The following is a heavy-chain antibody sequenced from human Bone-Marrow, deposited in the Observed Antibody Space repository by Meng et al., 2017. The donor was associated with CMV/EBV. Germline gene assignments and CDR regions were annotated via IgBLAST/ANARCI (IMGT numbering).Heavy chain of an antibody. J-gene: IGHJ4*02. CDR1: GYTFTGYY. CDR2: MNPNSGNT. D-gene: IGHD6-6*01. V-gene: IGHV1-8*02. Sequence: ASVKVSCKASGYTFTGYYMHWVRQAPGQGLEWMGWMNPNSGNTGYAQKFQGRVTMTRNTSISTAYMELSSLRSEDTAVYYCARACRRGAARCGLDDWGQGTLVTVSS. CDR3: ARACRRGAARCGLDD.